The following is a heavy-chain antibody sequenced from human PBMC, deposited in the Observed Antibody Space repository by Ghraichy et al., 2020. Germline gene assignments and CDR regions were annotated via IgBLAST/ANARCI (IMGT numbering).Heavy chain of an antibody. CDR2: INSDATIT. V-gene: IGHV3-74*01. CDR1: GFPLSNYW. J-gene: IGHJ5*02. CDR3: VREFYSDGSGTTWFDP. Sequence: GGSLRLSCAASGFPLSNYWMHWVRQAPGQGLVWVSRINSDATITTYADSVKGRFTSSRDNSKNTLYLQMDSLRVDDTAVYYCVREFYSDGSGTTWFDPWGQGTMVTVSS. D-gene: IGHD3-10*01.